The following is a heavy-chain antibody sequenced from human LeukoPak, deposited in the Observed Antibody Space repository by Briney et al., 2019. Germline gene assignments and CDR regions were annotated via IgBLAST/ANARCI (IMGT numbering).Heavy chain of an antibody. CDR1: RYTFTSYG. Sequence: ASVKVSCKASRYTFTSYGISWVRQAPGQGLEWMGWISAYNGNTNYAQKLQGRVTMTTDTSTSTAYMELRSLRSDDTAAYYCARVAYSSGWWGTSNRYYYYYMDVWGKGTTVTVSS. CDR3: ARVAYSSGWWGTSNRYYYYYMDV. CDR2: ISAYNGNT. D-gene: IGHD6-19*01. V-gene: IGHV1-18*01. J-gene: IGHJ6*03.